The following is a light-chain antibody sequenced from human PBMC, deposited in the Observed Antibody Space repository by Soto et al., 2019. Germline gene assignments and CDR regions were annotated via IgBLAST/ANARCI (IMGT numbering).Light chain of an antibody. V-gene: IGLV2-11*01. Sequence: QSVLTQPRSVSWSPGQSVTISCTGTSSDIGAYNAVAWYQQHPDKAPKLIIFAVSKRPSGVPDRFSGSKSGNTASLTISGLQAEDEADYYCSSYAGNYIYVFATGTKVTVL. CDR2: AVS. CDR3: SSYAGNYIYV. J-gene: IGLJ1*01. CDR1: SSDIGAYNA.